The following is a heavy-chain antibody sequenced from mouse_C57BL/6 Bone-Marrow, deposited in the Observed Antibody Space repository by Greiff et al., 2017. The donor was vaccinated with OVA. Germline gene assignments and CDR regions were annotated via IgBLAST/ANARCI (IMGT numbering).Heavy chain of an antibody. V-gene: IGHV1-18*01. CDR2: INPNNGGT. Sequence: EVQLQESGPELVKPGASVKIPCKASGYTFTDYNMDWVKQSHGKSLEWIGDINPNNGGTIYNQKFKGKATLTVEKSSSTAYMELRSLTSEDTAVYYCARGYDGYYYRGWYFDVWGTGTTVTVSS. CDR1: GYTFTDYN. CDR3: ARGYDGYYYRGWYFDV. J-gene: IGHJ1*03. D-gene: IGHD2-3*01.